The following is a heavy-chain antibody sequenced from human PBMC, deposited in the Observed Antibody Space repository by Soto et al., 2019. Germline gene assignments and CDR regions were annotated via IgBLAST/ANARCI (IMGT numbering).Heavy chain of an antibody. V-gene: IGHV3-23*01. CDR3: AKRIADSLLLSLGY. Sequence: GGSLRLSCAASGFTFSSYAMSWVRQAPGKGLEWVSAISGSGGSTYYADSVKGRFTISRDNSKNTLYLQMNSLRAEDTAVYYCAKRIADSLLLSLGYWGQGTLVTVSS. D-gene: IGHD2-15*01. CDR1: GFTFSSYA. J-gene: IGHJ4*02. CDR2: ISGSGGST.